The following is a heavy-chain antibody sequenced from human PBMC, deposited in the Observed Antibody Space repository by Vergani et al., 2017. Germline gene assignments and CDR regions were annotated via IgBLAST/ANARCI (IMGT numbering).Heavy chain of an antibody. CDR3: AIVNFPLCCTNGVCYPLDY. Sequence: EVQLVESGGGLVQPGGSLRLSCAASGFTFSSYWMSWVRQAPGKGLEWVAKIKQDGSAKYYGDSLKGRFTISGDNAKNLLYLQMNILSAEDTAVYYCAIVNFPLCCTNGVCYPLDYWGQGTLVTVSS. D-gene: IGHD2-8*01. CDR1: GFTFSSYW. V-gene: IGHV3-7*01. J-gene: IGHJ4*02. CDR2: IKQDGSAK.